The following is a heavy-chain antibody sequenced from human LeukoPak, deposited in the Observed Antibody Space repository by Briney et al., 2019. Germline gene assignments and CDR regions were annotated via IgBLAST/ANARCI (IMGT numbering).Heavy chain of an antibody. Sequence: SETLSLTCTASGGSISSSRDYWGWIRQPPGKGLEWIGSIYYSGSTYYNPSLKSRVTISVDTSKNQSSLKLSSVTAADTAVYYCARHVEIAVAGPIDYWGQGTLVTVSS. CDR1: GGSISSSRDY. CDR3: ARHVEIAVAGPIDY. J-gene: IGHJ4*02. CDR2: IYYSGST. V-gene: IGHV4-39*01. D-gene: IGHD6-19*01.